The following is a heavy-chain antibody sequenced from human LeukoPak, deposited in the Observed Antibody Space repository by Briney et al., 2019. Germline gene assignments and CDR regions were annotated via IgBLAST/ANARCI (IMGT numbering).Heavy chain of an antibody. V-gene: IGHV3-48*03. CDR1: GFTISSYE. D-gene: IGHD3-16*01. Sequence: PGGSLRLSCAAPGFTISSYEMNWVRQAPGKGLEWVSNISAFSSTIYYADSVKGRFTISRDNAKNSLYLQMNSLRAEDTAVYYCARDQTNRHDRVWDAFDIWGQGTMVTVSS. J-gene: IGHJ3*02. CDR3: ARDQTNRHDRVWDAFDI. CDR2: ISAFSSTI.